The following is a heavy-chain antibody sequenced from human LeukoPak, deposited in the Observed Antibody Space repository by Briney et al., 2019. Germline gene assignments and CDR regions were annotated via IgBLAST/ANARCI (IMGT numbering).Heavy chain of an antibody. V-gene: IGHV3-30*04. CDR2: ISYDGSNK. D-gene: IGHD2/OR15-2a*01. CDR1: GFTFSSYE. CDR3: AKVTFEGVDP. Sequence: GGSLRLSCAASGFTFSSYEMNWVRQAPGKGLEWVAVISYDGSNKYYADSVKGRFTISRDNSKNTLYLQMNSLRAEDTAVYYCAKVTFEGVDPWGQGTLVTVSS. J-gene: IGHJ5*02.